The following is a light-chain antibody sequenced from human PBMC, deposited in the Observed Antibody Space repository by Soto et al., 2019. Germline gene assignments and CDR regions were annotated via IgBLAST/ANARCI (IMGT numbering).Light chain of an antibody. Sequence: EIVMTQSPATLSVSPGERATLSCRASQSVASNLAWYQQKPGQAPRLLIYGASTRAIGIPARFSGRGSGTEFTPTISSLQSEDFAIYYCQQYNNWPYTFGQGTKLEIK. V-gene: IGKV3D-15*01. CDR2: GAS. J-gene: IGKJ2*01. CDR1: QSVASN. CDR3: QQYNNWPYT.